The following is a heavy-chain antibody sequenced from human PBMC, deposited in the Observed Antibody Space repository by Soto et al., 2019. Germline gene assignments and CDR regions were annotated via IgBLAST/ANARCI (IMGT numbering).Heavy chain of an antibody. CDR1: GYSFTKYD. V-gene: IGHV1-3*01. J-gene: IGHJ6*02. CDR3: SRTDCSSTSCYNYYYYGMDV. D-gene: IGHD2-2*01. Sequence: ASVKVSCRTSGYSFTKYDLHWVRQAPGQSLEGMGWINPGNADTKYSQKFQGSVTITRDTSATTAYMELSSLRSEDSAVFYCSRTDCSSTSCYNYYYYGMDVWGQGTTVTVSS. CDR2: INPGNADT.